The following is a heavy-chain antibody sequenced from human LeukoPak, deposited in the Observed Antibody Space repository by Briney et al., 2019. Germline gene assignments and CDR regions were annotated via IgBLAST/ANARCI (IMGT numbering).Heavy chain of an antibody. CDR1: GFTFSSYA. CDR3: VKGVAARLDY. D-gene: IGHD6-6*01. J-gene: IGHJ4*02. Sequence: RESLRLSCSASGFTFSSYAMHWVRQAPGKGLEYVSAINSNGGITFYADSMKGRFTISRDDSKNTLYLQMSSLRAEDTAIYYCVKGVAARLDYWGQGTLVT. CDR2: INSNGGIT. V-gene: IGHV3-64D*09.